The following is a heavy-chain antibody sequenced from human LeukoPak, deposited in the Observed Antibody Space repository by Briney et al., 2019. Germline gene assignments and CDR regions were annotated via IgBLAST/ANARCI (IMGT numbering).Heavy chain of an antibody. CDR2: INTNTGNP. D-gene: IGHD3-16*01. CDR3: ARESGSYLWRSWLNP. J-gene: IGHJ5*02. Sequence: ASVKVSCKASGYTFTSYPMNWVRQAPGQGLEWMGWINTNTGNPTYAQGFTGRFVFSLDTSVSTAYLQISSLKAEDTAVYSCARESGSYLWRSWLNPWGQGTLVTVSS. V-gene: IGHV7-4-1*02. CDR1: GYTFTSYP.